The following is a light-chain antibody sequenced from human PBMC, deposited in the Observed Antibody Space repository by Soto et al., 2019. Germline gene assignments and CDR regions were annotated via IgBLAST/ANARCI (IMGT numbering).Light chain of an antibody. V-gene: IGLV1-44*01. CDR1: SSNIGSNT. Sequence: QSVLTQPPSASGTPGQRVTISCSGSSSNIGSNTVNWYQQLPGTAPKLLIYSNNQRPSGVPDRFSGSKSGTSASLAISGLQAEDEADYYCSSYAGSNNFAVFGGGTKVTVL. CDR3: SSYAGSNNFAV. CDR2: SNN. J-gene: IGLJ2*01.